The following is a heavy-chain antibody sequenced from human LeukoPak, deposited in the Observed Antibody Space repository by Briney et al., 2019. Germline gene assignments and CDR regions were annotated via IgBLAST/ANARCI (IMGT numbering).Heavy chain of an antibody. CDR3: ARHSPVPYSE. D-gene: IGHD2-15*01. CDR1: GFTFSSYE. Sequence: PGGSLRLSCAASGFTFSSYEMNWVRQAPGKGLEWVSYISSSGGTIYYADSVKGRFTISRDNAKNSLYLQMNSLRAEDTAVYYCARHSPVPYSEWGQGTLVTVSS. CDR2: ISSSGGTI. V-gene: IGHV3-48*03. J-gene: IGHJ4*02.